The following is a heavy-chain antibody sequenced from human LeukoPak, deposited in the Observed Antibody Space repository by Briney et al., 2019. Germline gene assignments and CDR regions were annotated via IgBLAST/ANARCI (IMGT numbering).Heavy chain of an antibody. V-gene: IGHV1-69*04. Sequence: ASVKVSCKASGGTFSSYAISWVRQAPGQGLEWMGRIIPILGIANYAQKFQGRVTITADKSTSTAYMELSSLRSEDTAVYYCARDEQQLVYYYYGMDVWGQGTTVTVSS. D-gene: IGHD6-13*01. CDR3: ARDEQQLVYYYYGMDV. CDR2: IIPILGIA. J-gene: IGHJ6*02. CDR1: GGTFSSYA.